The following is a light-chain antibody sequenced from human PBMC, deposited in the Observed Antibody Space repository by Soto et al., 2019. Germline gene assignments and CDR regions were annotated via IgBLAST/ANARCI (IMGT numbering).Light chain of an antibody. CDR3: QQYGSSKLT. V-gene: IGKV3-20*01. CDR1: QSVNNDY. Sequence: EIVLTQSPGTLSLSPGERATFSCRASQSVNNDYLAWYQQRPGQAPSLLIYGASSRAPGIPDRFSGSGSETDFTLAISGLQPEDFAVYYCQQYGSSKLTFGGGSKVEIK. J-gene: IGKJ4*01. CDR2: GAS.